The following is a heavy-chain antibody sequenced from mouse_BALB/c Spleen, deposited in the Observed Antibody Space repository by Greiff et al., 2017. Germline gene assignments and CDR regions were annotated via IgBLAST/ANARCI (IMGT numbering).Heavy chain of an antibody. J-gene: IGHJ3*01. CDR1: GFTFSSFG. D-gene: IGHD3-2*02. CDR3: AREATIAY. Sequence: EVKLMESGGGLVQPGGSRKLSCAASGFTFSSFGMHWVRQAPEKGLEWVAYISSGSSTIYYADTVKGRFTISRDNPKNTLFLQMTSLRSEDTAMYYCAREATIAYWGQGTLVTVSA. CDR2: ISSGSSTI. V-gene: IGHV5-17*02.